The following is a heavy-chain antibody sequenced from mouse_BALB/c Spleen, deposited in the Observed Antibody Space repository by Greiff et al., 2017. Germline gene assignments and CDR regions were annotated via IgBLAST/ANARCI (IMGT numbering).Heavy chain of an antibody. J-gene: IGHJ4*01. V-gene: IGHV1-69*02. D-gene: IGHD1-2*01. Sequence: QVQLQQPGAELVKPGASVKLSCKASGYTFTSYWMHWVKQRPGQGLEWIGEIDPSDSYTNYNQKFKGKATLTVDKSSSTAYMQLSSLTSEDSAVYYCARKGGYGYNYYAMDYWGQGTSVTVSS. CDR2: IDPSDSYT. CDR3: ARKGGYGYNYYAMDY. CDR1: GYTFTSYW.